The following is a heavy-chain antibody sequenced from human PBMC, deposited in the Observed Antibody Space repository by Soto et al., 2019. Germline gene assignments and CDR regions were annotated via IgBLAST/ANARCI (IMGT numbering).Heavy chain of an antibody. CDR2: IYYSGST. J-gene: IGHJ4*02. D-gene: IGHD3-10*01. Sequence: SETRSLTWTVSCCSISSSSFYWGWIRQPPGKGLEWIGRIYYSGSTYYNPSLKSRVTISVGTSKNQFSLKLSSVTAADTAVYYCAGHMVRGVIRLDYWGQGTLVTVSS. CDR3: AGHMVRGVIRLDY. V-gene: IGHV4-39*01. CDR1: CCSISSSSFY.